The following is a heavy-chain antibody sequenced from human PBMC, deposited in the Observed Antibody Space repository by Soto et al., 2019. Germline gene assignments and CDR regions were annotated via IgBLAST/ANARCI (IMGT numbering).Heavy chain of an antibody. J-gene: IGHJ4*02. CDR3: ARVSIRLGELSPARSR. CDR2: ISSSSSYI. V-gene: IGHV3-21*01. D-gene: IGHD3-16*02. Sequence: PGESLKISCGASGFTFSVFAMTWVRQAPGKGLEWVSTISSSSSYIYYADSVKGRFTISRDNAKNSLYLQMNSLRAEDTAVYYCARVSIRLGELSPARSRWGQGTLVTVSS. CDR1: GFTFSVFA.